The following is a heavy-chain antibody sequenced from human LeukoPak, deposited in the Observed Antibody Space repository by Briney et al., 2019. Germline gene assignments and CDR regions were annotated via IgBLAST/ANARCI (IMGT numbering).Heavy chain of an antibody. CDR1: GFTFSSYA. CDR2: ISYDGSNK. J-gene: IGHJ4*02. CDR3: ARDQSYYDLWSGYPPYFDY. V-gene: IGHV3-30*04. D-gene: IGHD3-3*01. Sequence: PGRSLRLSCAASGFTFSSYAMHWVRQAPGKGLEWVAVISYDGSNKYYTDSVKGRFTISRDNVQNSLYLQMNSVRAEDTAVYYCARDQSYYDLWSGYPPYFDYWGQGTLVTVSS.